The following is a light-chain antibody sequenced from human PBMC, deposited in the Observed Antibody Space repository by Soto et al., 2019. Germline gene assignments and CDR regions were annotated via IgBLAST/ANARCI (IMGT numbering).Light chain of an antibody. CDR3: SSFTSSSTDV. CDR2: EVN. J-gene: IGLJ1*01. CDR1: SSDVGGYNY. Sequence: QSVLTQPASVSGSPGQSITISCTGTSSDVGGYNYVSWYQQHPGEAPKLMIYEVNNRPSGVSNRFSGSKSGNTASLTISGRQAEDEADYYCSSFTSSSTDVFGTGTKVTVL. V-gene: IGLV2-14*01.